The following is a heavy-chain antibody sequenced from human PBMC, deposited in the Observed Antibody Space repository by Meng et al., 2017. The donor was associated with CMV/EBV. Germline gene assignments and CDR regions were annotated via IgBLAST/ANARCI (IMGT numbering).Heavy chain of an antibody. CDR2: ISHSGST. CDR1: GGSIGSSTW. V-gene: IGHV4-4*02. CDR3: ARSVGEIIVVPAATSLDY. D-gene: IGHD2-2*01. J-gene: IGHJ4*02. Sequence: SETLSLTCAVSGGSIGSSTWWSCVRQPPGKGLGWIGEISHSGSTNHNTSLKRRVTIQVNKSKNQFSLKLSSVTTADTAVDYCARSVGEIIVVPAATSLDYWGQGTLVTVSS.